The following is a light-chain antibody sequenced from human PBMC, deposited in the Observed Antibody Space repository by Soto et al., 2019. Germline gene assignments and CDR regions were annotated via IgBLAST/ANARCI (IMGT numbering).Light chain of an antibody. CDR2: GAS. Sequence: EIVLTQSPGTLSLSPGERATLSCRASQSVSSNYLAWYQQKSGQAPRLLIYGASSRATGIPDRFSGSGSGTDFTLTISRLEPEDSAVYHCQHYGGSPKWTFGQGTKVEIK. CDR3: QHYGGSPKWT. V-gene: IGKV3-20*01. J-gene: IGKJ1*01. CDR1: QSVSSNY.